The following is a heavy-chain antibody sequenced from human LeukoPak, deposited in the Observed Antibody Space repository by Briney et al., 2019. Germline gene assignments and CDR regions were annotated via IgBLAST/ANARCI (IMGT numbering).Heavy chain of an antibody. CDR2: INPNSGGT. D-gene: IGHD3-10*01. Sequence: ASVKVSCKASGYTFTGYYIHWVRQAPGQGLDWMGLINPNSGGTNYAQKFQGRVTMTRDTSISTAYMELSRMRSDDTAVYYCAKIMVRGVIMSAFDIWGQGTLVTVSS. CDR1: GYTFTGYY. V-gene: IGHV1-2*02. J-gene: IGHJ3*02. CDR3: AKIMVRGVIMSAFDI.